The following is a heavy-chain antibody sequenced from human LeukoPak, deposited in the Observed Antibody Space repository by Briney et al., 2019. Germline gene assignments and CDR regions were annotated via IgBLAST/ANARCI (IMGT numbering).Heavy chain of an antibody. CDR2: INSGGSST. D-gene: IGHD3-22*01. CDR3: ASGEFDYYDSLFF. CDR1: GFIFSSYW. V-gene: IGHV3-74*01. J-gene: IGHJ4*02. Sequence: GGSLRLSCAASGFIFSSYWMHWVRQAPGKGLVWVSRINSGGSSTSYVDSVKGRITISRDNDKKTLYLQMNSLRVEDTAVYYCASGEFDYYDSLFFGGQGTLVTVSS.